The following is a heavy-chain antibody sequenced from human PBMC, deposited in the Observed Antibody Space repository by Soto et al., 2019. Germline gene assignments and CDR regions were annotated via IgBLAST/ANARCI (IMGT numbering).Heavy chain of an antibody. CDR1: GFTFSSYA. V-gene: IGHV3-30-3*01. CDR3: ARVNREDWNDPALDGFDP. CDR2: ISYDGSNK. J-gene: IGHJ5*02. Sequence: GGSLRLACAVSGFTFSSYAMHWVRQAPGKGLEWVAVISYDGSNKYYADSVKGRFTISRDNSKNTLYLQMNSLRAEDTAVYYCARVNREDWNDPALDGFDPWGQGTLVTVSS. D-gene: IGHD1-1*01.